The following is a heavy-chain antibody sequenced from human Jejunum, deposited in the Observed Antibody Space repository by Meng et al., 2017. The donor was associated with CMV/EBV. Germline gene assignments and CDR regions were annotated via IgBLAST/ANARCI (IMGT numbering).Heavy chain of an antibody. CDR3: ARDSHSKVRASD. CDR2: LYRDVTP. CDR1: GFTVVTHY. J-gene: IGHJ4*02. Sequence: ASGFTVVTHYMNWVSQAPGKGLEGVAILYRDVTPYYADSVKGRFTISRDNSKNTLYFQMNALRADDTAVYFCARDSHSKVRASDWGQGTRVTVSS. V-gene: IGHV3-53*01.